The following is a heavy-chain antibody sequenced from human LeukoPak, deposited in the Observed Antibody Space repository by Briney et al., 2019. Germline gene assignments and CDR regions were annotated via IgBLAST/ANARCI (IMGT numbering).Heavy chain of an antibody. D-gene: IGHD2-2*01. CDR2: ISSSGSTI. V-gene: IGHV3-48*03. J-gene: IGHJ4*02. CDR1: GFTFSSYE. CDR3: ARGLPAAFGAFDY. Sequence: QTGGSLRLSCAASGFTFSSYEMNWVRQAPGKGPEWVSYISSSGSTIYYADSVKGRFTISRDNAKNSLYLQMNSLRAEDTAVYYCARGLPAAFGAFDYWGQGTLVTVSS.